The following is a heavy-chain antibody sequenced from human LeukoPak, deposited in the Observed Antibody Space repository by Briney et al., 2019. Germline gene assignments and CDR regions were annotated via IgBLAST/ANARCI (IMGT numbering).Heavy chain of an antibody. CDR3: AKQMCIQLWFPFDY. CDR2: ISGSGGST. CDR1: GFTFSSYA. J-gene: IGHJ4*02. D-gene: IGHD5-18*01. Sequence: PGGSLRLSCAASGFTFSSYAMSWVRQAPGKGLEWVSAISGSGGSTYYADSVKGRLTISRDNSKNTLYLQMNSLRAEDTAVYYCAKQMCIQLWFPFDYWGEGTLVTVSS. V-gene: IGHV3-23*01.